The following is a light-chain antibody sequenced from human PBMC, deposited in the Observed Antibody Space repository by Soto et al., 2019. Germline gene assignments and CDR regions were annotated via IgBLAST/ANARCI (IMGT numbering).Light chain of an antibody. Sequence: QSVLTQPASVSGSPGQSITISCTGTSSDIGIYNYVSWYQQHPGKAPKLVICEVSNRPSGVSSRFSGSKSGNTASLTISGLRAEDEADYCCTSFTTTNIWVFGGGTKLTVL. V-gene: IGLV2-14*01. J-gene: IGLJ3*02. CDR2: EVS. CDR3: TSFTTTNIWV. CDR1: SSDIGIYNY.